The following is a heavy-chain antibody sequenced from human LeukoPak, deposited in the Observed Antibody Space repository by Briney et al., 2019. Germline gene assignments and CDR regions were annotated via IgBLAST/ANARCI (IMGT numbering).Heavy chain of an antibody. D-gene: IGHD1-1*01. V-gene: IGHV6-1*01. CDR2: TYYRSKWYN. Sequence: SQTLSLTCAISGDSVSSNSAAWNWIRLSPSRGLEWLGRTYYRSKWYNDYAVSVESRIVINPDTSKNQFSLQLSSVTPEDTAVYYCTRDGIRVLDYWGQGILVTVSS. CDR1: GDSVSSNSAA. J-gene: IGHJ4*02. CDR3: TRDGIRVLDY.